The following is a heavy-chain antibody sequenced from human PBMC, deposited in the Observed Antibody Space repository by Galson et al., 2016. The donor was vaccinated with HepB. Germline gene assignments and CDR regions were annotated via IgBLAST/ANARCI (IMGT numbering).Heavy chain of an antibody. D-gene: IGHD5-12*01. CDR2: FDPEEGET. Sequence: SVKVSCKVSGYTLTELSMHWVRQAPGKGLEWMGGFDPEEGETIYAQKFQGSVTMTEDTSTDTAYMELSSLRYEDTAVYYFATGRRYSGYDFQFTSTFDYWGQGTLVTVSS. J-gene: IGHJ4*02. V-gene: IGHV1-24*01. CDR3: ATGRRYSGYDFQFTSTFDY. CDR1: GYTLTELS.